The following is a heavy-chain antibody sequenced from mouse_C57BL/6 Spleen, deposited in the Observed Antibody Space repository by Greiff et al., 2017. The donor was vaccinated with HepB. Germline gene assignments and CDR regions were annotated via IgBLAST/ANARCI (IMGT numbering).Heavy chain of an antibody. CDR1: GYTFTGYW. V-gene: IGHV1-9*01. Sequence: VQLQQSGAELMKPGASVKLSCKATGYTFTGYWIEWVKQRPGHGLEWIGEILPGSGSPKYNEKFKGKATFTADTSSNTAYMQRSSLTTEDSAIYYCARRGARAMDYWGQGTSVTVSS. CDR2: ILPGSGSP. CDR3: ARRGARAMDY. J-gene: IGHJ4*01.